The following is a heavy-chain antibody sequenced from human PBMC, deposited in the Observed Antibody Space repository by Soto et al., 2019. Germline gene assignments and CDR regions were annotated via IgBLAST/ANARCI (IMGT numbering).Heavy chain of an antibody. V-gene: IGHV5-10-1*01. J-gene: IGHJ4*02. CDR1: GYSFAVYC. Sequence: GESLKISCKGAGYSFAVYCITWVLQKPWKGLEWMGRIDPSDSQTYYSPSFRGHVTISVTKSITTVFLQWSSLRASDTAMYYCARQIYDSDTGPNFQYYFDSWGQGTPVTVSS. CDR3: ARQIYDSDTGPNFQYYFDS. CDR2: IDPSDSQT. D-gene: IGHD3-22*01.